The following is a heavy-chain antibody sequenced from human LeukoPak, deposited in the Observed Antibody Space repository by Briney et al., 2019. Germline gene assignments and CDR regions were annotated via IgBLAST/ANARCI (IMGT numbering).Heavy chain of an antibody. Sequence: GGSLRLSCAASGFTFSSYGMHWVRQAPGKGLEWVAVISYDGSDKYYADSVKGRFTISRDNSKNTLYLQVNSLRAEDTAVYYCARDLPPSSGYDYALDYWGQGTLVTVSS. D-gene: IGHD5-12*01. CDR1: GFTFSSYG. CDR2: ISYDGSDK. V-gene: IGHV3-30*03. CDR3: ARDLPPSSGYDYALDY. J-gene: IGHJ4*02.